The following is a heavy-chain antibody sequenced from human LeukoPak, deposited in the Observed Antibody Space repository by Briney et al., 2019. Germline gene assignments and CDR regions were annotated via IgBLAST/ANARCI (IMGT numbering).Heavy chain of an antibody. D-gene: IGHD3-10*01. V-gene: IGHV1-69*05. CDR2: IIPIFGTA. CDR3: ARVPLGGFGELLPNDY. J-gene: IGHJ4*02. Sequence: AVKVSCKASGGTFSSYAISWVRQAPGQGLEWMGRIIPIFGTANYAQKFQGRVTITTDESTSTAYMELSSLRSEDTAVYYCARVPLGGFGELLPNDYWGQGTLVTVSS. CDR1: GGTFSSYA.